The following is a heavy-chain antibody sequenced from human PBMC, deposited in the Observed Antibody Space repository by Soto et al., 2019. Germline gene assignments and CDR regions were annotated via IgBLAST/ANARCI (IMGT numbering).Heavy chain of an antibody. V-gene: IGHV3-30*18. CDR1: GFSFSSYG. D-gene: IGHD6-13*01. J-gene: IGHJ4*02. CDR3: AKGGIRVWSSSWFDY. CDR2: ISYDGSNK. Sequence: QVQLVESGGGVVQPGRSLRLSCAASGFSFSSYGMHWVRQAPGKGLDWVAVISYDGSNKYYADSVKGRFTISRDNSKNTLYLQMNSVRAEDTAVYHCAKGGIRVWSSSWFDYWGQGTLVTVSS.